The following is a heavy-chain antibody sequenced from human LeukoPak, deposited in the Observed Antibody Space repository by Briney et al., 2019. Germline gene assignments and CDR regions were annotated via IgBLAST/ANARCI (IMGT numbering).Heavy chain of an antibody. Sequence: ASVKVSCKASGYTFTDDYMHWVRQAPGQGLEWMGWMNPNSGNTGYAQKFQGRVTMTRNTSISTAYMELSSLRSEDTAVYYCARGSSQGVVIISYYYGMDVWGQGTTVTVSS. CDR2: MNPNSGNT. CDR1: GYTFTDDY. V-gene: IGHV1-8*02. CDR3: ARGSSQGVVIISYYYGMDV. J-gene: IGHJ6*02. D-gene: IGHD3-3*01.